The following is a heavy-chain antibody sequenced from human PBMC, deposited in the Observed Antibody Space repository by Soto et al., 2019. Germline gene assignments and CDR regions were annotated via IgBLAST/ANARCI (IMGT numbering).Heavy chain of an antibody. Sequence: GASVKVSCKASGYTFTSYGISWVRQAPGQGLEWMGWISAYNGNTNYALKLQGRVTMTTDTSTSTAYMELRSLRSDDTAVYYCARDSRRTAMANYHYYGMDFWGQGTTVTVSS. V-gene: IGHV1-18*01. J-gene: IGHJ6*02. CDR2: ISAYNGNT. CDR3: ARDSRRTAMANYHYYGMDF. CDR1: GYTFTSYG. D-gene: IGHD5-18*01.